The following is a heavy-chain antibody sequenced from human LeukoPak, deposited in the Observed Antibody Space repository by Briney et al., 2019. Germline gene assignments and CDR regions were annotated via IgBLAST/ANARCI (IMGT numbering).Heavy chain of an antibody. V-gene: IGHV5-51*01. CDR2: IYPGDSDT. CDR1: GYRFTSYW. CDR3: ARSNSGRPSAFDI. J-gene: IGHJ3*02. D-gene: IGHD6-19*01. Sequence: GASLQISCKGSGYRFTSYWLGWVRQLPGKGLEWMGIIYPGDSDTRYSPSFQGQVTISADKSISTAYLQWSSLKASDTAMYYCARSNSGRPSAFDIWGQGTMVTVSS.